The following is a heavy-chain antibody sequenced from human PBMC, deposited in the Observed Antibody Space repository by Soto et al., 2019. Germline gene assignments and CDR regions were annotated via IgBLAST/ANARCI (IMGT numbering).Heavy chain of an antibody. Sequence: QAQLVESGGGLVKPGGSLRLSCAASGFSFSEHYMSWIRQSPGKGFEWVSYTTPSGGEKFYTDSVKGRFTISRNNAMRSVDLQMNSLTVEGTAVYYCARGRYGLEVWGQGTTVTVSS. J-gene: IGHJ6*02. CDR1: GFSFSEHY. CDR2: TTPSGGEK. CDR3: ARGRYGLEV. V-gene: IGHV3-11*01.